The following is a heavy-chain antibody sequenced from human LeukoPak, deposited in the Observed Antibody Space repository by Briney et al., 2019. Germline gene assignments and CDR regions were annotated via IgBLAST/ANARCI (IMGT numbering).Heavy chain of an antibody. V-gene: IGHV1-2*02. CDR2: INPNSGGT. Sequence: GASVKVSCKASGYTFTGYYMHWVRPAPGQGLEWMGWINPNSGGTNYAQKFQGRVTMTRDTSISTAYMELSRLRSDDTAVYYCASVGIAVAGTFDYWGQGTLVTVSS. D-gene: IGHD6-19*01. CDR1: GYTFTGYY. J-gene: IGHJ4*02. CDR3: ASVGIAVAGTFDY.